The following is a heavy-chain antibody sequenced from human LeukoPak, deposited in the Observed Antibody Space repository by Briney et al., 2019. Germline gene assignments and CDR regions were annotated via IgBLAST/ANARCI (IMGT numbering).Heavy chain of an antibody. CDR1: GGIFSSYA. Sequence: ASVKVSCKASGGIFSSYAISWVRQAPGQGLELIGGIIPIFGTANYAQKFQGRVTITTDESTSTAYMELSSLRSEDTAVYYCARDRAESIVGATVDAFDIWGQGTMVTVSS. CDR2: IIPIFGTA. J-gene: IGHJ3*02. CDR3: ARDRAESIVGATVDAFDI. D-gene: IGHD1-26*01. V-gene: IGHV1-69*05.